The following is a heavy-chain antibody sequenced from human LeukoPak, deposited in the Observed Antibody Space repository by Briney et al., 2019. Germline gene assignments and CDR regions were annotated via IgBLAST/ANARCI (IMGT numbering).Heavy chain of an antibody. CDR3: ARVPRWSIVRDAFDI. D-gene: IGHD3-22*01. CDR2: ISNSGSYI. Sequence: PGGSLRLSCAASGFTFSTYSMNWVRQAPGKGLEWVSSISNSGSYIYYADSVKGRFTISRDNAKNSLYLQMNSLRAGDTAVYYCARVPRWSIVRDAFDIWGQGTMVTVSS. CDR1: GFTFSTYS. J-gene: IGHJ3*02. V-gene: IGHV3-21*01.